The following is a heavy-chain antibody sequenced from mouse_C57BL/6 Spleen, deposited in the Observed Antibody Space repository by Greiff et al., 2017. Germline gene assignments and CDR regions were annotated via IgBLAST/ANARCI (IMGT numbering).Heavy chain of an antibody. J-gene: IGHJ2*01. CDR3: ARLGCNSYFDY. CDR2: INPSTGGT. CDR1: GYSFTGYY. D-gene: IGHD2-1*01. Sequence: VQLQQSGPELVKPGASVKISCKASGYSFTGYYMNWVKQSPEKSLEWIGEINPSTGGTTYNQKFKAKATLTVDKSSSTAYMQLKSLTSEDSAVYYCARLGCNSYFDYWGQGTTLTVSS. V-gene: IGHV1-42*01.